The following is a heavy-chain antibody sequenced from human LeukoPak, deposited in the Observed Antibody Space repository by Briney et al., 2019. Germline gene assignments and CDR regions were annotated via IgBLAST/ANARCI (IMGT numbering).Heavy chain of an antibody. J-gene: IGHJ4*02. CDR1: GFTFSSYA. Sequence: GGSLRLSCAASGFTFSSYAMSWVRQAPGKGLEWVSSISGSGGSTYYADSVKGRFTISRDNSKNTLYLQMNGLRAEDTAVYYCAKTTVSTLGYFDYWGQGTLVTVSS. D-gene: IGHD4-17*01. CDR3: AKTTVSTLGYFDY. V-gene: IGHV3-23*01. CDR2: ISGSGGST.